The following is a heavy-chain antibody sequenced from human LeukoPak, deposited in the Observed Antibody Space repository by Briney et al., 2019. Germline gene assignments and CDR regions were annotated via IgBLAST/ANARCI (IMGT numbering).Heavy chain of an antibody. CDR3: ARVKTGNLDY. V-gene: IGHV3-21*01. CDR1: GFTLSSYS. J-gene: IGHJ4*02. CDR2: ISSSSSYI. Sequence: GGSLRLSCAASGFTLSSYSMNWVRQAPGKGLEWVSSISSSSSYIYYADSVKGRFTISRDNAKNSLYLQMNSLRAEDTAVYYCARVKTGNLDYWGQGTLVTVSS. D-gene: IGHD1-1*01.